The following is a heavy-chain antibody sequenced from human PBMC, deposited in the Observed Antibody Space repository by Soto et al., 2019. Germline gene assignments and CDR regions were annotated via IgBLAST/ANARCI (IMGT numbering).Heavy chain of an antibody. CDR1: GFTFSSYA. D-gene: IGHD3-10*01. Sequence: EVQLLEAWGGLGQPGGALRLSCAASGFTFSSYAMWWVRQAPGKGLECVSAISGGGETTYYADSVKGRFTISRDNSKNTLSLQMNSLRAEDTAVYYCAFNSGSGSYYFDYWGQGTLVTVSS. CDR2: ISGGGETT. V-gene: IGHV3-23*01. CDR3: AFNSGSGSYYFDY. J-gene: IGHJ4*02.